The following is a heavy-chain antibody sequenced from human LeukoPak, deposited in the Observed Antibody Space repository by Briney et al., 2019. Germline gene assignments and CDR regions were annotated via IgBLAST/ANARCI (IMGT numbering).Heavy chain of an antibody. D-gene: IGHD5-18*01. Sequence: ASVKVSCKASGGTFSSYAISWVRQAPGQGLEWMGGIIPIFGTANYAQKFQGRVTITADESTSTAYMELSSLRSEDTVVYYCARDGYSYGYSGFDYWGQGTLVTVSS. CDR2: IIPIFGTA. V-gene: IGHV1-69*13. J-gene: IGHJ4*02. CDR1: GGTFSSYA. CDR3: ARDGYSYGYSGFDY.